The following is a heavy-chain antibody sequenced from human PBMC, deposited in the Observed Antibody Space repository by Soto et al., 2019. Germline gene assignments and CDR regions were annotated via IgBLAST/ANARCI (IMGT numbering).Heavy chain of an antibody. D-gene: IGHD3-10*01. J-gene: IGHJ2*01. CDR3: ARGLGLTLVGGVPLYSHL. CDR1: GYTFTSYG. V-gene: IGHV1-18*01. Sequence: ASVKVSCKASGYTFTSYGISWVRQAPGQGLEWMGRISAYNGNTNYAQKLQGRVTMTTDTSTSTAYMELSSLRSEDTAVYYCARGLGLTLVGGVPLYSHLWGRGTLVTVSS. CDR2: ISAYNGNT.